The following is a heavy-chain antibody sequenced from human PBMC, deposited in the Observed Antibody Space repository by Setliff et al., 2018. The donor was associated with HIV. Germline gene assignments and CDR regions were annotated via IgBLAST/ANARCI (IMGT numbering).Heavy chain of an antibody. J-gene: IGHJ4*02. CDR3: ARLRDMEWELIGLDY. CDR2: INHSGST. CDR1: GGSFSGYY. Sequence: NPSETLSLTCAVYGGSFSGYYWSWIRQSPGKGLEWIGEINHSGSTKYNPSLKSRVTISLDTSKNQFSLKLSSVTAADTAIYYCARLRDMEWELIGLDYWGQGTLVTVSS. V-gene: IGHV4-34*01. D-gene: IGHD1-26*01.